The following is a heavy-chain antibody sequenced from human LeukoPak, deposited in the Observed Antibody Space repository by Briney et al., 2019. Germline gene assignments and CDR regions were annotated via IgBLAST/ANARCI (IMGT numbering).Heavy chain of an antibody. Sequence: GGSLRLSCAASGFTFSSYWMHWVRQAPGKGLVWVSRINSDGSSTSYADSVKGRFTISRDNAKNTLYLQMNSLRAEDTAVYYCARGTSYYDFWSGSPVDYMDVWGKGTTVTVSS. J-gene: IGHJ6*03. CDR3: ARGTSYYDFWSGSPVDYMDV. CDR1: GFTFSSYW. D-gene: IGHD3-3*01. V-gene: IGHV3-74*01. CDR2: INSDGSST.